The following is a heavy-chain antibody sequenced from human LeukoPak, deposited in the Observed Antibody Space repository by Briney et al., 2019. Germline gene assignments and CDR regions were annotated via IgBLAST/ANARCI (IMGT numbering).Heavy chain of an antibody. Sequence: GGSLRLSCGASGFSFSSYNMNWVRQTPGKGLEWLSSISSSSSYIYYADSVKGRFTISRDNAKNSLYLQMNSLRAEDTAVYYCARADYDFWSGPSYYYYYMDVWGKGTTVTVSS. CDR2: ISSSSSYI. J-gene: IGHJ6*03. D-gene: IGHD3-3*01. V-gene: IGHV3-21*01. CDR3: ARADYDFWSGPSYYYYYMDV. CDR1: GFSFSSYN.